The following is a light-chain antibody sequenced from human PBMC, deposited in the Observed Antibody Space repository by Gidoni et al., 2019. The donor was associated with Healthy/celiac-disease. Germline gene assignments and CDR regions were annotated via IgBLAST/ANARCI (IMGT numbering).Light chain of an antibody. J-gene: IGKJ1*01. CDR1: QSLLHSIGYNY. V-gene: IGKV2-28*01. CDR2: LGS. Sequence: DIVMTQSPLSLPVTPGEPASISCRSSQSLLHSIGYNYLDWYLQKPGQSPQLLIYLGSNRASGVPDRFSGSGSGTDFTLKISRVEAEDVGVYYCMQALQTPKFGQXTKVEIK. CDR3: MQALQTPK.